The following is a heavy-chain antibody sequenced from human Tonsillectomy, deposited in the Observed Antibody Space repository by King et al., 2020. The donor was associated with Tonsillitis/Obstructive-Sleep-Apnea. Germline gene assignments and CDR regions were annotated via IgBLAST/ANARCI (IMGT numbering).Heavy chain of an antibody. CDR2: TYYRSKWYY. CDR3: ARDSTSGYFPDCFDC. Sequence: VQLQQSGPVLVRPSHTLSLTCAISGDSGSSNSAAWNWIRQSPSRGLEWLGRTYYRSKWYYDYAVSVKSRVTINPDTSKNQLSLQLNSVTPEDTAVYYCARDSTSGYFPDCFDCWGQGTLVTVSS. V-gene: IGHV6-1*01. CDR1: GDSGSSNSAA. D-gene: IGHD6-13*01. J-gene: IGHJ4*02.